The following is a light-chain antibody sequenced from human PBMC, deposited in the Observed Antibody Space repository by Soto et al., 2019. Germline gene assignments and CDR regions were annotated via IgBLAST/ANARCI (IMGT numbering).Light chain of an antibody. CDR3: QQYDSSPWT. V-gene: IGKV3D-15*02. J-gene: IGKJ1*01. Sequence: EMVMTQSPATLAVSPGGRATLSCRASRSIGDTLAWYQLNPGQAPRLLIYGASRRATGFPARFSGSGSGTDFTLTISSLQSDDFAAYYCQQYDSSPWTFGQGTKVDIK. CDR1: RSIGDT. CDR2: GAS.